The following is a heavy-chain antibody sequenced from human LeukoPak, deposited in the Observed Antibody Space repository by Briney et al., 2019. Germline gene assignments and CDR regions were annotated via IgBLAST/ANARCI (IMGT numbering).Heavy chain of an antibody. CDR3: ARHAPPWAAGPYNWFDP. Sequence: PSETLSLTCTVSGGSIRTYYWSWIRQPPGKGLEWIGYIYYSGSTNYNPSLESRVAISVDTSKNQVSLKLDSVTAADTAVYYCARHAPPWAAGPYNWFDPWGQGTLVTVSS. D-gene: IGHD6-25*01. J-gene: IGHJ5*02. V-gene: IGHV4-59*01. CDR1: GGSIRTYY. CDR2: IYYSGST.